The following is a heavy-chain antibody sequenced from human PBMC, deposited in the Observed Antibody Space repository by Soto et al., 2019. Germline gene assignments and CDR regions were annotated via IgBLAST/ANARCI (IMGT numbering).Heavy chain of an antibody. Sequence: PGESLKISCVASGLTFSSYPIHWVRQAPGKGLEWLAVLSFDGITKYFADSVKGRFTISRDNSKNTVYLQMNSLRGEDTAVYYCARDGGSSLDYWGQGTLVTVSS. CDR1: GLTFSSYP. CDR3: ARDGGSSLDY. V-gene: IGHV3-30*04. J-gene: IGHJ4*02. CDR2: LSFDGITK. D-gene: IGHD3-16*01.